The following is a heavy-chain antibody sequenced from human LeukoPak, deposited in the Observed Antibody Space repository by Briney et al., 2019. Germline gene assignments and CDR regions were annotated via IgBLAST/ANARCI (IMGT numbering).Heavy chain of an antibody. CDR1: GYTLTELS. D-gene: IGHD6-13*01. V-gene: IGHV1-24*01. CDR3: ATDLRAIAAAGIGEA. CDR2: FDPEDGET. J-gene: IGHJ5*02. Sequence: ASVKVSCKVSGYTLTELSMHWVRQAPGKGLEWMGGFDPEDGETIYAQKFQGRVTMTEDTSTDTAHMELSSLRSEDTAVYYCATDLRAIAAAGIGEAWGQGTLVTVSS.